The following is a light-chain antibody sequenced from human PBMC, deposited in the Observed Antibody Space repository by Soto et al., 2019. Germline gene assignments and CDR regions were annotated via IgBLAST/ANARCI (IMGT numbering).Light chain of an antibody. CDR3: GTWDSSLSAWV. J-gene: IGLJ3*02. V-gene: IGLV1-51*01. CDR1: SSNIGNNY. CDR2: DNN. Sequence: QSVLTQPPSVSAAPGQKVTISCSGSSSNIGNNYVSWYQQLPGTAPKLLIYDNNARPSGIPDRLSGSKSGTSATLGITGLQTGDEADYYCGTWDSSLSAWVFGGGTKVTVL.